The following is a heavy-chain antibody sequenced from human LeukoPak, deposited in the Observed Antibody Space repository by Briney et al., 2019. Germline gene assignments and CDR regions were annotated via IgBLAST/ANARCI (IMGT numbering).Heavy chain of an antibody. Sequence: PSETLSLTCTISGGYITNNYWSWIRQPPGKGLEWIGYIYYSGGTNYNPSLKSRVTISVDTSKNQFSLRLTSVTAADTAVYYCARDLDTTVTMKGMDVWGKGTTVTVSS. CDR1: GGYITNNY. V-gene: IGHV4-59*12. D-gene: IGHD4-17*01. CDR3: ARDLDTTVTMKGMDV. CDR2: IYYSGGT. J-gene: IGHJ6*04.